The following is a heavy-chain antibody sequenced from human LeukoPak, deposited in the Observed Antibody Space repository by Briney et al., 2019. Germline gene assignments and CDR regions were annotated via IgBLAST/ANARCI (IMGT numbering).Heavy chain of an antibody. D-gene: IGHD3-3*02. J-gene: IGHJ6*03. CDR2: ISPIFGTA. V-gene: IGHV1-69*01. Sequence: GSSVKVSCKASGGTFSSYAISWVRQAPGQGLEWMGGISPIFGTANYAQKFQGRVTITADESTSTAYMELSSLRSEDTAVYYCARRSRDSFFGVDSGYYMDVWGKGTTVTDSS. CDR3: ARRSRDSFFGVDSGYYMDV. CDR1: GGTFSSYA.